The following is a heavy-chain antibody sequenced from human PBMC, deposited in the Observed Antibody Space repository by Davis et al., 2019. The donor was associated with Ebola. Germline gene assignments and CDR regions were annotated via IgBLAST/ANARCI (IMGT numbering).Heavy chain of an antibody. Sequence: SVKVSCKASGYTFTSYGISWVRQAPGQGLEWMGRIIPILGIANYAQKFQGRVTITADKSTSTAYMELSSLRSEDTAVYYCTREIVVVVAATGYYYYGMDVWGKGTTVTVSS. CDR1: GYTFTSYG. CDR3: TREIVVVVAATGYYYYGMDV. V-gene: IGHV1-69*04. CDR2: IIPILGIA. J-gene: IGHJ6*04. D-gene: IGHD2-15*01.